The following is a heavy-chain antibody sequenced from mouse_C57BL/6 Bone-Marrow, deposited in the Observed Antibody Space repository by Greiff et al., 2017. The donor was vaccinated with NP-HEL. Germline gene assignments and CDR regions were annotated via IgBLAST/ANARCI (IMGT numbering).Heavy chain of an antibody. CDR1: GFSLTSYG. J-gene: IGHJ2*01. D-gene: IGHD3-3*01. V-gene: IGHV2-2*01. CDR3: ASQLTPYYFDY. Sequence: VQRVESGPGLVQPSQSLSITCTVSGFSLTSYGVHWVRQSPGKGLEWLGVIWSGGSTDYNATFISRLSISKDNSKSQVFFKMNSLQADDTAIYYCASQLTPYYFDYWGQGTTLTVSS. CDR2: IWSGGST.